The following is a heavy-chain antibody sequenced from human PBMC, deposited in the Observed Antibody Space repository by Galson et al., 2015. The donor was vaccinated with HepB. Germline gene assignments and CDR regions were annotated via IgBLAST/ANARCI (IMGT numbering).Heavy chain of an antibody. J-gene: IGHJ4*02. CDR1: GYTFTSYG. D-gene: IGHD6-13*01. Sequence: SCKASGYTFTSYGFSWVRQAPGQGLEWMGWISAYNANTNYAQKLQGRVTMTTDTSTSTAYMELRSLRSDDTAVYYCARALAAPGIFYFDYWGQGTLVTVSS. V-gene: IGHV1-18*01. CDR3: ARALAAPGIFYFDY. CDR2: ISAYNANT.